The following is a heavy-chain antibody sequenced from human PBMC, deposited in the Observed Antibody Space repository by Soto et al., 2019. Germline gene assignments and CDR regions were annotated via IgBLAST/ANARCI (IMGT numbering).Heavy chain of an antibody. D-gene: IGHD2-15*01. CDR1: GFTFSSYA. Sequence: QVQLVESGGGVVQPGRSLRLSCAASGFTFSSYAMHWVRQAPGKGLEWVAVISYDGSNKYYADSVKGRFTISRDNSKNTLYLQMNSLRAEDTAVYYCAREGKQYCSGGSCYRYGYYYYGMDVWGQGTTVTVSS. V-gene: IGHV3-30-3*01. CDR2: ISYDGSNK. CDR3: AREGKQYCSGGSCYRYGYYYYGMDV. J-gene: IGHJ6*02.